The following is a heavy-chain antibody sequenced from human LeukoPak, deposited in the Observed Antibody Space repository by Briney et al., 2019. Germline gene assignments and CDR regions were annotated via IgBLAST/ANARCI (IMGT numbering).Heavy chain of an antibody. CDR2: ISYDGSNK. D-gene: IGHD1-26*01. Sequence: GGSLRLSCAASGFTFSSYAVHWVRQAPGKGLEWVAVISYDGSNKYYADSVKGRFTISRDNSKNTLYLQMNSLRAEDTAVYYCARDRSGSYAYWGQGTLVTVSS. J-gene: IGHJ4*02. CDR1: GFTFSSYA. V-gene: IGHV3-30*04. CDR3: ARDRSGSYAY.